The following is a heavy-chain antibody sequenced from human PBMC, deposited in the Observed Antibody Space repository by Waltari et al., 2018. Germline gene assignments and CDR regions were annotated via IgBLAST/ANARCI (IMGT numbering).Heavy chain of an antibody. CDR2: IYYSGST. Sequence: QVQLQESGPGLVKPSETLSLTCTVSGGSISSYYWSWIRPPPGKGLEWIGYIYYSGSTNYNPSLKSRVTISVDTSKNQFSLKLSSVTAADTAVYYCARVKGSGGDNGIFQHWGQGTLVTVSS. D-gene: IGHD3-10*01. CDR3: ARVKGSGGDNGIFQH. J-gene: IGHJ1*01. V-gene: IGHV4-59*01. CDR1: GGSISSYY.